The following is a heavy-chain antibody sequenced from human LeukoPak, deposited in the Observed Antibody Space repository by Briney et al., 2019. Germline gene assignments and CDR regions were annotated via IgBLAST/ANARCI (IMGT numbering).Heavy chain of an antibody. V-gene: IGHV3-11*01. J-gene: IGHJ3*02. CDR3: ATHDLKKAMAFDI. Sequence: GGSLRLSCAASGFTFSDYYMSWIRQASGKGLEWVSYISSSGSTIYYADSMKGRFTISRDNAKNSLYLQMNSLRAEDTAVYYCATHDLKKAMAFDIWGQGTMVTVSS. CDR1: GFTFSDYY. CDR2: ISSSGSTI. D-gene: IGHD5-24*01.